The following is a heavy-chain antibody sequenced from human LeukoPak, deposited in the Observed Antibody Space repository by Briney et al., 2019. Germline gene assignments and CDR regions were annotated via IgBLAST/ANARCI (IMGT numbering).Heavy chain of an antibody. CDR2: ISGSGGST. Sequence: PGGSLRLSCAASGFTFSSYAMSWVRQAPGKGLEWVSAISGSGGSTYYADSVKGRFTISRDNSKNTLYLQMNSLRAEDMAVYYCARLYDFWSGPTGWFDPWGQGTLVTVSS. D-gene: IGHD3-3*01. CDR1: GFTFSSYA. J-gene: IGHJ5*02. V-gene: IGHV3-23*01. CDR3: ARLYDFWSGPTGWFDP.